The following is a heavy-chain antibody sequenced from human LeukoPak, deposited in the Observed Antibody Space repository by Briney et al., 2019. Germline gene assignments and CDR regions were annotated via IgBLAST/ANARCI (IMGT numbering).Heavy chain of an antibody. CDR2: IYYSGST. D-gene: IGHD6-13*01. CDR1: GGSISSYY. CDR3: ARRVAAAGPYYFDY. Sequence: SETLSLTCTVSGGSISSYYWSWIRQPPGKGLEWIGYIYYSGSTNYNPSLKSRVTISVDKSKNQFSLKLSSVTAADTAVYYCARRVAAAGPYYFDYWGQGTLVTVSS. V-gene: IGHV4-59*12. J-gene: IGHJ4*02.